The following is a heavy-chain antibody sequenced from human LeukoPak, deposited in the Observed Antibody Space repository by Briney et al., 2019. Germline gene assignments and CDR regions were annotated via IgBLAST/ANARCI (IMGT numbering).Heavy chain of an antibody. V-gene: IGHV1-2*02. D-gene: IGHD6-19*01. CDR2: INPNSGGT. CDR1: GYTFTGYY. Sequence: GASVKVSCKASGYTFTGYYMHWVRQAPGQGLEWTGWINPNSGGTNYAQKFQGRVTMTRDTSISTAYMELSRLRSDDTAVYYCARDLVAVAGTHYYYYYMDVWGKGTTVTVSS. CDR3: ARDLVAVAGTHYYYYYMDV. J-gene: IGHJ6*03.